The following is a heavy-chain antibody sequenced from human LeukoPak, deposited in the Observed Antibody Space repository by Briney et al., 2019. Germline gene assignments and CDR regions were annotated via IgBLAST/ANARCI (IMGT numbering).Heavy chain of an antibody. CDR3: ARTIVGATDAFDI. CDR2: IYYSGST. J-gene: IGHJ3*02. D-gene: IGHD1-26*01. V-gene: IGHV4-59*08. CDR1: GGSISSYY. Sequence: SETLSLTCTVSGGSISSYYWSWIRQPPGKGLEWIGYIYYSGSTNYNPSLKSRVTISVDTSKNQFSLKLSSVTAADTAVYYCARTIVGATDAFDIWGQGTMVTVSS.